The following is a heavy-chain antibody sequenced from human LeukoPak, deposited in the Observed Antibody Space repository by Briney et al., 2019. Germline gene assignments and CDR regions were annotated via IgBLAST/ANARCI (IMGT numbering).Heavy chain of an antibody. Sequence: PSDTLSLTCTVSGGSISSYYWSWIRQPPGEGLEWIGYIYYTGSTNYNPSLKSRVTISVDTSKNQFSLKLSSVTAADTAVYYCARHITGFGVVTRHYMDVWGKGTTVTVSS. CDR2: IYYTGST. J-gene: IGHJ6*03. CDR1: GGSISSYY. D-gene: IGHD3-3*01. CDR3: ARHITGFGVVTRHYMDV. V-gene: IGHV4-59*08.